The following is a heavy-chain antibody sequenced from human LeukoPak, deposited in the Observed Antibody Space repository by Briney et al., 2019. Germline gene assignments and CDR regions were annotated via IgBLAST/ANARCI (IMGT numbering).Heavy chain of an antibody. CDR1: GFTFSNYA. Sequence: GGSLRLSCAASGFTFSNYAMSWVRQAPGKGLEWVSDIRGNGDKTYYVDSVKGRFTISRDNSKNTLYLQMNSLRAGDTAVYYCAKHSVTAVTAFFAFWGQGTPVTVSS. D-gene: IGHD2-21*02. CDR3: AKHSVTAVTAFFAF. V-gene: IGHV3-23*01. J-gene: IGHJ4*02. CDR2: IRGNGDKT.